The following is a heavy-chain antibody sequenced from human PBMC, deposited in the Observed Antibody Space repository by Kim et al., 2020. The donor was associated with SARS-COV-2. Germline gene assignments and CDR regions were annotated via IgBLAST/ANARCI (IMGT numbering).Heavy chain of an antibody. CDR2: IYYSGST. CDR3: ARETLVAMGVTGGYGMDV. V-gene: IGHV4-59*13. D-gene: IGHD5-12*01. Sequence: SETLSLTCTVSGGSISSYYWSWIRQPPGKGLEWIGYIYYSGSTNYNPSLKSRVTISVDTSKNQFSLKLSSVTAADTAVYYCARETLVAMGVTGGYGMDVWGQGTTVTVSS. J-gene: IGHJ6*02. CDR1: GGSISSYY.